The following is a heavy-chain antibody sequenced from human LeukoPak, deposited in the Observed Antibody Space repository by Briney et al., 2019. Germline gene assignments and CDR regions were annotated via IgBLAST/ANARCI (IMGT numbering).Heavy chain of an antibody. CDR3: ARMYSSREYYFDY. D-gene: IGHD6-13*01. Sequence: PSETLSLTCTVSGGSIRSSSNSWGWIRQPPGKGLGWIGSTYYTGTTYYNPSLRSRVTISVDKSKNQFSLKLSSVTAADTAVYSCARMYSSREYYFDYCGRGILVTVSS. CDR2: TYYTGTT. CDR1: GGSIRSSSNS. V-gene: IGHV4-39*01. J-gene: IGHJ4*02.